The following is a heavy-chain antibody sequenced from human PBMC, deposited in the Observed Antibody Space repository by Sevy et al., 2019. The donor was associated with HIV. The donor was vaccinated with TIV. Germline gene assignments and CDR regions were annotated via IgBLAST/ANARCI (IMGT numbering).Heavy chain of an antibody. V-gene: IGHV3-23*01. CDR1: GFTFSNYA. CDR3: AKDGSSSWYLFDY. Sequence: GGSLRLSCAASGFTFSNYAMSWVRQAPGKGLEWVSAISGSGGSTYYADSVKGRFTISRDNSKNTLYLQMNSLRAEDTAVYYCAKDGSSSWYLFDYWGQGTLVTVSS. J-gene: IGHJ4*02. CDR2: ISGSGGST. D-gene: IGHD6-13*01.